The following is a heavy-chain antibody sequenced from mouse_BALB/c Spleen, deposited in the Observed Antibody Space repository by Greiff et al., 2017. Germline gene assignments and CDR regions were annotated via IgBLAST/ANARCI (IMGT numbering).Heavy chain of an antibody. CDR1: GYSITSDYA. Sequence: DSGPGLVKPSQSLSLTCTVTGYSITSDYAWNWIRQFPGNKLEWMGYISYSGSTSYNPSLKSRISITRDTSKNQFFLQLNSVTTEDTATYYCATRSPFYAMGYWGQGTSVTVSS. V-gene: IGHV3-2*02. CDR2: ISYSGST. J-gene: IGHJ4*01. CDR3: ATRSPFYAMGY. D-gene: IGHD1-1*01.